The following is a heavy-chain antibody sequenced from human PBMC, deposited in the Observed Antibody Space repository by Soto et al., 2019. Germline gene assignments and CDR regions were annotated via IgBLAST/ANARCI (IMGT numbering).Heavy chain of an antibody. V-gene: IGHV3-23*01. D-gene: IGHD4-17*01. CDR3: AKVRLTVTKQYYFDY. CDR1: GFTFSSYA. Sequence: PGGSLRLSCAASGFTFSSYAMSWVRQAPGKGLEWVSGISGSGGSTYYADSVKGRFTISRDNSKNTLYLQMNSLRAEDTAVYYCAKVRLTVTKQYYFDYWGQGTLVTVSS. CDR2: ISGSGGST. J-gene: IGHJ4*02.